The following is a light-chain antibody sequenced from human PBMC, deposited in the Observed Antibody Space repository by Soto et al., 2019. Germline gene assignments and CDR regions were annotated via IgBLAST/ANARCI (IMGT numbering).Light chain of an antibody. CDR3: CSYAGTTSLV. Sequence: QSAMTQPASVSGSPGQSITISCSGTSRDFGNYNLVSWYQHHPGKAPNLLIYEGTKRPSGASNRFSGSKSANTASLTISGLQAEDEADYYCCSYAGTTSLVFGGGPKLTVL. CDR1: SRDFGNYNL. J-gene: IGLJ2*01. CDR2: EGT. V-gene: IGLV2-23*01.